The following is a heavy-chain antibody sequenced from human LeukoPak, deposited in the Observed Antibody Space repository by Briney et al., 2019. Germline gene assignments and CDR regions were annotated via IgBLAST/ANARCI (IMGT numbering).Heavy chain of an antibody. D-gene: IGHD4-17*01. CDR1: GFTFSNYS. J-gene: IGHJ4*02. V-gene: IGHV3-23*01. CDR2: IGVVGNT. CDR3: AKGGLRSTPLDS. Sequence: GGSLRFSCTASGFTFSNYSMTWVRQAPGKGLQWVSVIGVVGNTYYADSVRGRFTISRDNSKNTLYLQMNGLRAEDKAVYYCAKGGLRSTPLDSWGQGTLVTVSS.